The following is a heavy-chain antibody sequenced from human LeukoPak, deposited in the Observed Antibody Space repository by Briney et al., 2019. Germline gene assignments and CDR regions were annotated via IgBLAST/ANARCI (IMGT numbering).Heavy chain of an antibody. CDR3: ARESIQYSSSWRSNWFDP. CDR2: ISYDGSNK. V-gene: IGHV3-30*04. D-gene: IGHD6-13*01. CDR1: GFTFSGYA. J-gene: IGHJ5*02. Sequence: GGSLRLSCAASGFTFSGYAIHWVRQAPGKGLEWVAVISYDGSNKYYEDSVKGRFTISRDNSKNTLYLQMNSLRAEDTAVYYCARESIQYSSSWRSNWFDPWGQGTLVTVSS.